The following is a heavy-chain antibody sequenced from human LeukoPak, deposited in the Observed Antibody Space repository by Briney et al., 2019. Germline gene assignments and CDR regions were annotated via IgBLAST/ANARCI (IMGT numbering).Heavy chain of an antibody. Sequence: SETLSLTCTVSGGSISSDGFYWSWVRQHPGKGLEWIVYISYSGSTYYNPSLKSRVSVSLDTSKSQFSLKLTSVTAADTAVYFCARGPSYCDFWGQGTLVTVSS. CDR3: ARGPSYCDF. CDR2: ISYSGST. J-gene: IGHJ4*02. CDR1: GGSISSDGFY. V-gene: IGHV4-31*03.